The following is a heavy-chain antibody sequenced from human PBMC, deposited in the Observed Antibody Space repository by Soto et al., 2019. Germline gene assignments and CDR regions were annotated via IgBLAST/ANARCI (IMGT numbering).Heavy chain of an antibody. V-gene: IGHV3-7*05. J-gene: IGHJ4*02. CDR3: AAWPRSSWFDY. Sequence: GGSLRLSCAASGFTFSSYWMSWVRQAPGKGLEWVANIKQDGSEKYYVDSVKGRFTISRDNAKNSLYLQMNSLRAEDTAIYYCAAWPRSSWFDYWGQGTLVTVSS. D-gene: IGHD6-13*01. CDR1: GFTFSSYW. CDR2: IKQDGSEK.